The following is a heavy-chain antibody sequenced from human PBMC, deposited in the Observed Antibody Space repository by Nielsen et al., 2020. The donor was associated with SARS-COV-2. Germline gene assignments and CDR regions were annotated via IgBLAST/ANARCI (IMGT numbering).Heavy chain of an antibody. CDR2: LSGSGGST. V-gene: IGHV3-23*01. CDR3: TLLQEHL. CDR1: GFAFSKYA. J-gene: IGHJ6*01. Sequence: GESLKISCAASGFAFSKYAMSWVRQAPGKGLELVSALSGSGGSTYSHYADSVKGRFTISRDNSKNTLYLQMNSLHQGPIGLPPGTLLQEHLWG.